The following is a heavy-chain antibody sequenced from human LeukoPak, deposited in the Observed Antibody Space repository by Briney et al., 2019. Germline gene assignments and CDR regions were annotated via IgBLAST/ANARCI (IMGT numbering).Heavy chain of an antibody. CDR1: GNTVSSNY. Sequence: PGGSLRLSCAASGNTVSSNYMSWVRQAPGKGLEWVSVIYSGGSTYYADSVKGRFTISRDNSKNTLYLQMNSLRAEDTAVYYCARVAARPRYYYYYGMDVWGQGTTVTVSS. J-gene: IGHJ6*02. V-gene: IGHV3-53*01. D-gene: IGHD6-6*01. CDR3: ARVAARPRYYYYYGMDV. CDR2: IYSGGST.